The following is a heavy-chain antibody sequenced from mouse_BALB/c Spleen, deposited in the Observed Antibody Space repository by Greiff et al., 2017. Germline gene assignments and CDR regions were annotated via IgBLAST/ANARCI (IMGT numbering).Heavy chain of an antibody. D-gene: IGHD2-14*01. V-gene: IGHV7-3*02. Sequence: EVHLVESGGGLVQPGGSLRLSCATSGFTFTDYYMSWVRQPPGKALEWLGFIRNKANGYTTEYSASVKGRFTISRDNSQSILYLQMNTLRAEDSATYYCARDRYAWFAYWGQGTLVTVSA. CDR1: GFTFTDYY. CDR3: ARDRYAWFAY. CDR2: IRNKANGYTT. J-gene: IGHJ3*01.